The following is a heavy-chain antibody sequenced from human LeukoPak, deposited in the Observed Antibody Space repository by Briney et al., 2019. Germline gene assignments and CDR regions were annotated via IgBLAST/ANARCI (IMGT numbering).Heavy chain of an antibody. D-gene: IGHD5-24*01. V-gene: IGHV1-18*01. CDR3: ARDESPTNRRYYYYGMDV. CDR2: ISAYNGNT. Sequence: ASVKVSCKASGYTFTSYGISWVRQAPGQGLEWMGWISAYNGNTNYAQKLQGRVTMTTDTSTSTAYMELRSLRSDDTAVYYCARDESPTNRRYYYYGMDVWGQGTTVTVSS. CDR1: GYTFTSYG. J-gene: IGHJ6*02.